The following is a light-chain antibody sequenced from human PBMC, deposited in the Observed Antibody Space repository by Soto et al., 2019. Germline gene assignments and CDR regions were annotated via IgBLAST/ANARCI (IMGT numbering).Light chain of an antibody. CDR1: SSDVGGYDY. Sequence: QSVLTHPPSASWSPGQSVTISCTGTSSDVGGYDYVSWYQQRPGKAPKLLIHEVTKRPSGVPDRFSGSKSGNTASLTVSGLQAEDEADYYCSSYAGRTLYVFGTGTKVTVL. CDR3: SSYAGRTLYV. J-gene: IGLJ1*01. CDR2: EVT. V-gene: IGLV2-8*01.